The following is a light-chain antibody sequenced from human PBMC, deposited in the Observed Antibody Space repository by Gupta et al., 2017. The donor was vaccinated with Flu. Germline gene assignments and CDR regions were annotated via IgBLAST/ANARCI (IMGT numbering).Light chain of an antibody. CDR2: DDN. V-gene: IGLV2-11*01. Sequence: TTSCTSSSDGGGSDSVSWYQQRPGKSPNLLIYDDNKRPSGVPDRFSGSNSGSSTSVTITRLEAEAETDYYYYSQTYNSSFSVFGGGTKLTVL. CDR3: YSQTYNSSFSV. J-gene: IGLJ2*01. CDR1: SSDGGGSDS.